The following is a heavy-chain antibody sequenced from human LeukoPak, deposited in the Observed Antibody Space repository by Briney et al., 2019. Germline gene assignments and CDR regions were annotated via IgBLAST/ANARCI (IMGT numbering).Heavy chain of an antibody. CDR2: INPNNGGA. V-gene: IGHV1-2*02. D-gene: IGHD6-19*01. CDR1: GYTFTDYY. Sequence: AASVKVSCKASGYTFTDYYIHWVRQAPGQGLEWMGWINPNNGGANYAQKFQGRVTMTRDTSITTGYMELIRLRSDDTAVYYCARGGHSSGDFDYWGQGTLVTVSS. CDR3: ARGGHSSGDFDY. J-gene: IGHJ4*02.